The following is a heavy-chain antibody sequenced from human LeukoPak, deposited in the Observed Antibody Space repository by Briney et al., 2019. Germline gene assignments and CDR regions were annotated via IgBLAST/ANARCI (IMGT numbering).Heavy chain of an antibody. CDR2: INHSGST. CDR3: AAPSPGPERGDAFDI. Sequence: PSETLSLTCAVYGGSFSGYYWSWIRQPPGKGLEWIGEINHSGSTNYNPSLKSRVTISVDTSKNQFSLKLSSVTAADTAVYYCAAPSPGPERGDAFDIWGQGTMVTVSS. D-gene: IGHD3-10*01. V-gene: IGHV4-34*01. J-gene: IGHJ3*02. CDR1: GGSFSGYY.